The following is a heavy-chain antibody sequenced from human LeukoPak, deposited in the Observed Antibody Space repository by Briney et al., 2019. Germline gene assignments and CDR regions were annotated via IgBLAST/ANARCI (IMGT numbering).Heavy chain of an antibody. CDR2: IYSGGYT. D-gene: IGHD3-10*01. V-gene: IGHV3-66*01. Sequence: GGSLRLSCAASGFTVTTNYMTWVRQAPGKGLEWVSIIYSGGYTDYADSVKGRFTISRDNSKNTLDLQMNNLRAEDTAVYYCAKNFGSGRGVPYGMDVWGQGTTVTV. CDR3: AKNFGSGRGVPYGMDV. J-gene: IGHJ6*02. CDR1: GFTVTTNY.